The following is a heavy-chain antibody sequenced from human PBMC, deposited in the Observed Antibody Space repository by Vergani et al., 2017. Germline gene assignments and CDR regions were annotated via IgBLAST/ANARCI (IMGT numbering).Heavy chain of an antibody. CDR3: ARAKGEYYYDSSGYYPEDY. Sequence: QVQLQESGPGLVKPSQTLSLTCTVSGGSISSGSYYWSWIRQPAGKGLEWIGRIYTSGNTNYNPSLKSRVTISVDTSKNQFSLKLSSVTAADTAVYYCARAKGEYYYDSSGYYPEDYWGQGTLVTVSS. CDR2: IYTSGNT. J-gene: IGHJ4*02. D-gene: IGHD3-22*01. V-gene: IGHV4-61*02. CDR1: GGSISSGSYY.